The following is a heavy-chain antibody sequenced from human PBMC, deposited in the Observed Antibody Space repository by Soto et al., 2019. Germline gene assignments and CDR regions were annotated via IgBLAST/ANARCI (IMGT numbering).Heavy chain of an antibody. Sequence: ASVKVSCKASGGTFSSYAISWVRQAPGQGLEWMGGIIPIFGTANYAQKFQGRVTTTADESTSTAYMELSSLRSEDTAVYYCARRNQRITIFGVVPSYYYYYGMDVWGQGTTVTVSS. D-gene: IGHD3-3*01. V-gene: IGHV1-69*13. CDR1: GGTFSSYA. J-gene: IGHJ6*02. CDR2: IIPIFGTA. CDR3: ARRNQRITIFGVVPSYYYYYGMDV.